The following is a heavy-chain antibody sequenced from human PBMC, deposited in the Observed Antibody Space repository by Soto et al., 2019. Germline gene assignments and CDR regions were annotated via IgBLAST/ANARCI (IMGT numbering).Heavy chain of an antibody. J-gene: IGHJ3*02. CDR1: GYTFTSYA. D-gene: IGHD1-26*01. CDR3: ARAVGRGGSAGASAFDI. V-gene: IGHV1-18*01. CDR2: ISTYNGNT. Sequence: ASVKVSCKASGYTFTSYAISWVRQAPGQGLEWMGWISTYNGNTNYAQKLQGRVTMTTDTSTSTAYMELRSLRSEDTAVYYCARAVGRGGSAGASAFDIWGQGTMVTVSS.